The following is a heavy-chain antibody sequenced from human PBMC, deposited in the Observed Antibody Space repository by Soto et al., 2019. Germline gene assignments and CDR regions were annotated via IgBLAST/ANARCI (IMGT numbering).Heavy chain of an antibody. CDR2: IWYDGSNK. CDR3: ARGNAVGNYFDY. CDR1: GFTFSSYG. V-gene: IGHV3-33*01. D-gene: IGHD3-10*01. J-gene: IGHJ4*02. Sequence: QVQLVESGGGVVQPGRSLRLSCAASGFTFSSYGMHWVRQAPGKGLEWVAVIWYDGSNKYYADSVKGRFTISRDNSKNTLYLQMNCLRAEDTAVYYCARGNAVGNYFDYWGQGTLVTVSS.